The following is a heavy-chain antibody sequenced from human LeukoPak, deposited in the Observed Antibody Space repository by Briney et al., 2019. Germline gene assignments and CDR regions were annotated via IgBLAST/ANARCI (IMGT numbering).Heavy chain of an antibody. CDR2: INADGGRT. Sequence: GGSLRLSCVASGFSLGAYAMHWVRQARGKGLEWVSHINADGGRTYYADAVKGRFTISRDNSKGYLYLQMTGLRAEDSAVYYCATWAFYHDLDVWGRGTTVTVSS. CDR3: ATWAFYHDLDV. V-gene: IGHV3-43*02. D-gene: IGHD3-3*01. CDR1: GFSLGAYA. J-gene: IGHJ6*02.